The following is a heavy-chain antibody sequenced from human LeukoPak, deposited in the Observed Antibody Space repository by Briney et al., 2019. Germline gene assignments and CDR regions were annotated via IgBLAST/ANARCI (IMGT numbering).Heavy chain of an antibody. CDR2: IYSNNST. J-gene: IGHJ6*02. D-gene: IGHD3-10*01. CDR1: GLTVSRHY. Sequence: PGGSLRLSCAASGLTVSRHYMSWVRQAPGKGLEWVAVIYSNNSTYYADSVKGRFTIFRHNSKNTLLLQMNSLRAEDSAVYFCARDYMVRGMDVWGQGTTVTVSS. CDR3: ARDYMVRGMDV. V-gene: IGHV3-53*04.